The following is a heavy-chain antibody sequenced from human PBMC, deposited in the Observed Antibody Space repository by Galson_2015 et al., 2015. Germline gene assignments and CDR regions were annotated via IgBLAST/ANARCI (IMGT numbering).Heavy chain of an antibody. CDR3: ARGYSSFDYYYYGMDV. D-gene: IGHD6-13*01. V-gene: IGHV4-59*01. CDR1: GGSISSYY. J-gene: IGHJ6*02. CDR2: IYYSGST. Sequence: ETLSLTCTVSGGSISSYYWSWIRQPPGKGLEWIGYIYYSGSTNYNPSLKSRVTISVDTSKNQFSLKLSSVTAADTAVYYCARGYSSFDYYYYGMDVWGQGTTVTVSS.